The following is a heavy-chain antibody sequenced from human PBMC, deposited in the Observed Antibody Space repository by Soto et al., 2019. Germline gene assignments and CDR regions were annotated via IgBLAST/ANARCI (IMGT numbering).Heavy chain of an antibody. Sequence: GGSLRLSCAASGFTFSSYWMSWVRQAPGKGLEWVANIKQDGSEKYYVDSVKGRFTISRDNAKNSLYLQMNSLRAEDTAVYYCARVELTYYYYYGMDVWGQGTAVTVSS. V-gene: IGHV3-7*03. CDR2: IKQDGSEK. CDR1: GFTFSSYW. CDR3: ARVELTYYYYYGMDV. J-gene: IGHJ6*02. D-gene: IGHD3-10*01.